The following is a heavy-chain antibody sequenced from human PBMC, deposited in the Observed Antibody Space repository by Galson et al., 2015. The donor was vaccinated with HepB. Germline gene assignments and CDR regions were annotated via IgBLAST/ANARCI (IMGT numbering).Heavy chain of an antibody. CDR1: GFPLTTSGVR. D-gene: IGHD6-19*01. CDR3: ARIRGWGDAFDM. J-gene: IGHJ3*02. Sequence: PALVKPPQTLTLTCTFSGFPLTTSGVRVGWIRQPPGKALEWVARIDWDDQKFYTPSLKTRLTISKDTSKNQVVLKMTNMDPVDTATYYCARIRGWGDAFDMWGQGTRVTVSS. CDR2: IDWDDQK. V-gene: IGHV2-70*04.